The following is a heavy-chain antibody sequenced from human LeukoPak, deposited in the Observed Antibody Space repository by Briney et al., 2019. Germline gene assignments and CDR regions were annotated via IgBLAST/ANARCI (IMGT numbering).Heavy chain of an antibody. V-gene: IGHV4-4*07. CDR1: STSLSPFH. J-gene: IGHJ4*02. CDR3: AREDGDC. CDR2: IYFTGTA. Sequence: SETLSLTCTVSSTSLSPFHWTWFRQPAGQRLEWIGLIYFTGTATLNPSLRSRVAMSVDLAKNQLFLKLASMTAADTAMYYCAREDGDCWGQGTLVSVSS.